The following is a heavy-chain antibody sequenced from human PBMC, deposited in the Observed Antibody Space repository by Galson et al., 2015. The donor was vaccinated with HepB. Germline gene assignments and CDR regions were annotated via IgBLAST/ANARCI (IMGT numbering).Heavy chain of an antibody. CDR3: ARDTRWDYYYYGMDV. CDR2: IYSGGST. D-gene: IGHD3-3*01. J-gene: IGHJ6*02. V-gene: IGHV3-53*01. Sequence: SLRLSCAASGFTVSSNYMSWVRQAPGKGLEWVSVIYSGGSTYYADSVKGRFTISRDNSKNTLYLQRNSLRAEDTAVYYCARDTRWDYYYYGMDVWGQGTTVTVSS. CDR1: GFTVSSNY.